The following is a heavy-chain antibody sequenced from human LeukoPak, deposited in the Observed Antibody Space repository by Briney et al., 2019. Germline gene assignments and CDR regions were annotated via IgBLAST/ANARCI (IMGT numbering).Heavy chain of an antibody. Sequence: ASVKVSCKAPGYTFSGDHMHWVRQAPGQGLEWMGRINPSSGATHFAQNFQGRVTMTRDTSISTAYMELSRLTSDDTAVYYCARDRNLYSGSFASWGQGTLVTVSS. CDR3: ARDRNLYSGSFAS. V-gene: IGHV1-2*06. J-gene: IGHJ4*02. CDR1: GYTFSGDH. CDR2: INPSSGAT. D-gene: IGHD1-26*01.